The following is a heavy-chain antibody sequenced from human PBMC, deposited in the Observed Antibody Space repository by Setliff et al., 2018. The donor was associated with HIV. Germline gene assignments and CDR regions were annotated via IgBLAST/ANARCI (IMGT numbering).Heavy chain of an antibody. CDR1: GSIFSSYA. J-gene: IGHJ4*02. V-gene: IGHV3-30*04. CDR3: ARENYDILTGYYDY. Sequence: PGESLKISCAASGSIFSSYAMDWVRQAPGKGLEWVAVISYDGSKKYYADSVKGRFTISRDNSKNTLYLQMNSLRAEDTAVYYCARENYDILTGYYDYWGQGALVTVSS. CDR2: ISYDGSKK. D-gene: IGHD3-9*01.